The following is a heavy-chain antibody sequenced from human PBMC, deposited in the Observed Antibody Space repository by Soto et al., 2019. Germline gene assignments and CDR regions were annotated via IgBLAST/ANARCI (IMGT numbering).Heavy chain of an antibody. D-gene: IGHD3-3*01. J-gene: IGHJ6*02. Sequence: PGESLKISCKGSGYSFTSYWIGWVRQMPGKGLEWMGIIYPGDSDTRYSPSFQGQVTISADKSISTAYLQWSSLKASGTAMYYCARGPGSPYYDFWSGYPTDYYYYGMDVWGQGTTVTVSS. CDR2: IYPGDSDT. CDR3: ARGPGSPYYDFWSGYPTDYYYYGMDV. V-gene: IGHV5-51*01. CDR1: GYSFTSYW.